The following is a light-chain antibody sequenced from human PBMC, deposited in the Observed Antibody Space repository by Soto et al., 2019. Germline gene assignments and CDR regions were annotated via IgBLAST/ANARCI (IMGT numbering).Light chain of an antibody. CDR1: SGDVGSYNF. CDR3: CSYAGTSTPYV. J-gene: IGLJ1*01. CDR2: EVS. V-gene: IGLV2-23*02. Sequence: QSALTQPASVSGSPGQSITISCTGTSGDVGSYNFVSWYQQHPGKAPKLMIYEVSKRPSGVSNRFSGSKSGNTASLTISGLQAEDEADYYCCSYAGTSTPYVFGTGTQLTVL.